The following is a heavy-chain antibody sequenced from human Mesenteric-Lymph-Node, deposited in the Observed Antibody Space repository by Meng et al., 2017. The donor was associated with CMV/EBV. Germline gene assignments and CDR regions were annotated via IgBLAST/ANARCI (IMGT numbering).Heavy chain of an antibody. D-gene: IGHD6-6*01. CDR1: GFTFSRYA. Sequence: GESLKISCAASGFTFSRYAMSWVRQAPGKGLEWVSAISGSGGSTYYADSVKGRFTISRDNSKNTLYLQMNSLRAEDTAVYYCAKLWSIAARLGTRVGGYGMDVWGQGTTVTVSS. V-gene: IGHV3-23*01. CDR3: AKLWSIAARLGTRVGGYGMDV. J-gene: IGHJ6*02. CDR2: ISGSGGST.